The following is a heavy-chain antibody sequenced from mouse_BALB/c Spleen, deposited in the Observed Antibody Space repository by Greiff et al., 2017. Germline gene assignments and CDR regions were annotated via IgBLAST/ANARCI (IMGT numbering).Heavy chain of an antibody. V-gene: IGHV1-67*01. CDR3: ARGTYSLLRPLAMDY. CDR1: GYTFTDYA. CDR2: ISTYSGNT. D-gene: IGHD1-2*01. J-gene: IGHJ4*01. Sequence: QVQLQQSGPELVRPGVSVKISCKGSGYTFTDYAMHWVKQSHAKSLEWIGVISTYSGNTNYNQKFKGKATMTVDKSSSTAYMELARLTSEDSAIYYCARGTYSLLRPLAMDYWGQGTSVTVSS.